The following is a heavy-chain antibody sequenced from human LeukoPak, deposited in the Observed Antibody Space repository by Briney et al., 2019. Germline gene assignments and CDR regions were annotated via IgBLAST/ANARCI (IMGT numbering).Heavy chain of an antibody. D-gene: IGHD3-9*01. CDR3: ARPTDDILTGYYKGGFDY. Sequence: ASVKVSCKASGYTFTGYYMHWVRQAPGQGLEWMGWINPNSGGTNYAQKFQGRVTMTRDTSISTAYMELSRLRSDDTAVYYCARPTDDILTGYYKGGFDYWGQGTLVTVSS. V-gene: IGHV1-2*02. J-gene: IGHJ4*02. CDR2: INPNSGGT. CDR1: GYTFTGYY.